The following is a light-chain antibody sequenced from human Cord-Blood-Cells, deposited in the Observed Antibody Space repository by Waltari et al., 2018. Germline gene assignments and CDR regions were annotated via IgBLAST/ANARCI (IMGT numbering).Light chain of an antibody. CDR3: CSYAGSSTYV. Sequence: SALTQPASVSGSPGQSITISCTGTSSAVGGYNLVSWYQQHPGKAPKLMIYEGSKRPSGVSNRFSGSKSGNTASLTISGLQAEDEADYYCCSYAGSSTYVFGTGTKVTVL. CDR2: EGS. CDR1: SSAVGGYNL. V-gene: IGLV2-23*01. J-gene: IGLJ1*01.